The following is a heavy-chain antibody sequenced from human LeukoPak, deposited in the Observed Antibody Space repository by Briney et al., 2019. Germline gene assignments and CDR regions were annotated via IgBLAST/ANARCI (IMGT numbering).Heavy chain of an antibody. D-gene: IGHD6-6*01. J-gene: IGHJ6*02. V-gene: IGHV4-59*01. CDR2: IYYSGST. Sequence: PSETLSLTCTVSGGSISSYYWSWIRQPPGKGLEWIGYIYYSGSTNYNPSLKSRVTTSVDTSKNQFSLKLSSVTAADTAVYYCARHPYFSSSYYYYYGMDVWGQGTTVTVSS. CDR1: GGSISSYY. CDR3: ARHPYFSSSYYYYYGMDV.